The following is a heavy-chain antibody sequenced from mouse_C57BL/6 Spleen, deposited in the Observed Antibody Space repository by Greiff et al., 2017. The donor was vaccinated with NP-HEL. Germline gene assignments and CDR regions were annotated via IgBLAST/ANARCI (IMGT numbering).Heavy chain of an antibody. CDR3: ARWYLYYFDY. CDR2: IYPSDSET. Sequence: QVQLQQPGAELVRPGSSVKLSCKASGYTFTSYWMDWVKQRPGQGLEWIGNIYPSDSETHYNQKFKDKATLTVDKSSSTAYMQLSSLTSEDSAVYYCARWYLYYFDYWGQGTTLTVSS. D-gene: IGHD1-3*01. V-gene: IGHV1-61*01. CDR1: GYTFTSYW. J-gene: IGHJ2*01.